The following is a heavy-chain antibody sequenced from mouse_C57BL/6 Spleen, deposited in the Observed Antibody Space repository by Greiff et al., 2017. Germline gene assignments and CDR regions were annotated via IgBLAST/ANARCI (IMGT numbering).Heavy chain of an antibody. D-gene: IGHD2-4*01. CDR3: ARSPLYYDYDGGAY. V-gene: IGHV1-39*01. CDR2: INPNYGTT. J-gene: IGHJ3*01. CDR1: GYSFTDYN. Sequence: EVQLQQSGPELVKPGASVKISCKASGYSFTDYNMNWVKQSNGKSLEWIGVINPNYGTTSYNQKFKGKATVTVDQSSSTAYMQLNSLTSEDSAVXCCARSPLYYDYDGGAYWGQGTLVTVSA.